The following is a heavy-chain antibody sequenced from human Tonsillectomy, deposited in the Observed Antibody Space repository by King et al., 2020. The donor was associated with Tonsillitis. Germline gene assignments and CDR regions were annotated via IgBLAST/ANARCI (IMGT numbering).Heavy chain of an antibody. CDR2: ISSSSRYI. D-gene: IGHD4-17*01. CDR3: ASDRHGDYTRRPFDI. CDR1: GFTFSSYS. J-gene: IGHJ3*02. Sequence: QLVQSGGGLVKPGGSLRLSCAASGFTFSSYSMNWVRQAPGKGLEWVSSISSSSRYIYYADSVKGRFTISRDNAKNSLYLQMNSLRAEDTAVYYCASDRHGDYTRRPFDIWGQGTMVTVSS. V-gene: IGHV3-21*01.